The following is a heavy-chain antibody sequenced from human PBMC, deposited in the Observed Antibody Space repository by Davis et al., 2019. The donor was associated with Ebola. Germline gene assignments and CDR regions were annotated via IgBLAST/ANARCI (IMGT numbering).Heavy chain of an antibody. J-gene: IGHJ6*02. Sequence: GESLKTSCAASWFTVSSNHLSWVRQAPGKGLEWVSVIYSGGSTYYADSVKVRFTISRDNSKNTLYLQMNSLRAEDTAVYYCARIGVGTVTTIHPSSTYYYYYYGMDVWGQGTTVTVSS. CDR2: IYSGGST. D-gene: IGHD4-17*01. CDR3: ARIGVGTVTTIHPSSTYYYYYYGMDV. V-gene: IGHV3-53*01. CDR1: WFTVSSNH.